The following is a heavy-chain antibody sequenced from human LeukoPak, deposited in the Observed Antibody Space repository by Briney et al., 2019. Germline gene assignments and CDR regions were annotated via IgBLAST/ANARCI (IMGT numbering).Heavy chain of an antibody. D-gene: IGHD3-22*01. J-gene: IGHJ4*02. CDR2: IYTSGST. V-gene: IGHV4-61*02. CDR1: GGSISSGSYY. CDR3: ARDHKIYYYDYNGYPDY. Sequence: PSETLSLTCTVSGGSISSGSYYWSWIRQPAGKGLEWVGRIYTSGSTNYNPSLKSRVTISVDTSKNQFSLKLSSVTAADTAVYYCARDHKIYYYDYNGYPDYWGQGTLVAVSS.